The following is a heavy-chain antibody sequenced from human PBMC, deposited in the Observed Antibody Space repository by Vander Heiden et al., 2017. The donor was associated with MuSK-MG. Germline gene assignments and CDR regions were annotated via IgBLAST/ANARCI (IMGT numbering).Heavy chain of an antibody. CDR1: GGSISSSRYY. CDR2: IYYSGST. J-gene: IGHJ3*02. D-gene: IGHD7-27*01. Sequence: QLQLQESGPGLVKPSETLSLPCTVPGGSISSSRYYWGWIRQPPGKGLEWIGSIYYSGSTYYNPSLKSRVTISVDTSKNQFSLKLSSVTAADTAVYYCARHVPTRAWGAFDIWGQGTMVTVSS. V-gene: IGHV4-39*01. CDR3: ARHVPTRAWGAFDI.